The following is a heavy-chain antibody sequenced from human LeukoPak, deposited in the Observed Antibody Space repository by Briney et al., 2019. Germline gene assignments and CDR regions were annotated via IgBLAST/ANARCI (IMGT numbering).Heavy chain of an antibody. CDR2: IYYSGSS. Sequence: SETLSLTCTVSGGSISNNNYYWGWVRQPPGKGLEWIGSIYYSGSSYYNPSLKSRVTFSVDTSKNQFSLRLSSVTAADTAMYYCARLVVPAAYSTPNPIEWGQGTLVTVSS. J-gene: IGHJ4*02. D-gene: IGHD2-2*01. CDR3: ARLVVPAAYSTPNPIE. V-gene: IGHV4-39*01. CDR1: GGSISNNNYY.